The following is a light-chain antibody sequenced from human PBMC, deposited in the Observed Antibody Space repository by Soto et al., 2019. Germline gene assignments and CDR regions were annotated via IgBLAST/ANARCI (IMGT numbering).Light chain of an antibody. CDR1: QNVGGD. CDR2: RTS. V-gene: IGKV3-15*01. J-gene: IGKJ1*01. Sequence: EGVTTQSPATLSVSPGERATLSCRASQNVGGDLAWYQQKPGQARRPLIYRTSTRANGTPVRFSGSGSGTEFTLTISSLQSEDFAVYYCQEYNGRSSFGQGTKVEIK. CDR3: QEYNGRSS.